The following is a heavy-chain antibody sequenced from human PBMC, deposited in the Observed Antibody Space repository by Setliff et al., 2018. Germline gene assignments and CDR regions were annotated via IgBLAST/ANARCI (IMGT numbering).Heavy chain of an antibody. D-gene: IGHD3-10*01. Sequence: SETLSLTCTVSGGSVRSHYWSWIRHSPGKGLEWIGFIFYSGDTKSNPSLKSRVTMSVDTSKNQFSLQLSSVTAADTATYYCARDRGGTNPWFDFWGQGTQVTVSS. V-gene: IGHV4-59*02. CDR3: ARDRGGTNPWFDF. CDR2: IFYSGDT. CDR1: GGSVRSHY. J-gene: IGHJ5*01.